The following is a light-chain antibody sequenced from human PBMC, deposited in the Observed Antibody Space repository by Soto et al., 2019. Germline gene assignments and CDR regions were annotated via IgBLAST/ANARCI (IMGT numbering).Light chain of an antibody. CDR2: GAS. CDR3: QQYDGSPPWT. CDR1: QSDSSTS. J-gene: IGKJ1*01. V-gene: IGKV3-20*01. Sequence: EIVLTQSPGTLSCSPGERATLSCRASQSDSSTSLAWYQQKPGQAPRLLIYGASNRATGIPDRFSGSGSGTDFTLTISRLEPEDFAVYYCQQYDGSPPWTFGLGTKVEFK.